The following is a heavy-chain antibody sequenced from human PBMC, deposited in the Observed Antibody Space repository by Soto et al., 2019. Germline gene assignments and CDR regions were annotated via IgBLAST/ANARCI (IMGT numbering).Heavy chain of an antibody. CDR3: TAVVTPYYYYGMDV. D-gene: IGHD2-15*01. Sequence: PGGSLRLSCAASGLTFSNAWMNWVRKAPGKGLEWVGRIKSKTDGGTTDYAAPVKGRFTISRDDSKNTLYLQMNSLKTEDTAVYYCTAVVTPYYYYGMDVWGQGTTVTVSS. V-gene: IGHV3-15*07. J-gene: IGHJ6*02. CDR1: GLTFSNAW. CDR2: IKSKTDGGTT.